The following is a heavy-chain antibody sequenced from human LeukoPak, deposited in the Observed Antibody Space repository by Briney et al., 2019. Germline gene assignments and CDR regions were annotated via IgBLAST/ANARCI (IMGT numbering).Heavy chain of an antibody. V-gene: IGHV3-23*01. D-gene: IGHD3-22*01. CDR1: GFTFSNYN. CDR2: ISGSGGST. Sequence: HAGGSLRLSCAASGFTFSNYNLNWVRQAPGKGLEWVSAISGSGGSTYYADSVKGRFTISRDNSKNTLYLQMNSLRAEDTAVYYCAKDYDSSGYYYSGGLIGAFDIWGQGTMVTVSS. J-gene: IGHJ3*02. CDR3: AKDYDSSGYYYSGGLIGAFDI.